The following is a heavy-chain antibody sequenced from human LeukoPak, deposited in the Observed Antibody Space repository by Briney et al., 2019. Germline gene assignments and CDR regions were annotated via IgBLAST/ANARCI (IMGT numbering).Heavy chain of an antibody. CDR1: GFTFSSYA. J-gene: IGHJ6*02. D-gene: IGHD3-3*01. V-gene: IGHV3-30-3*01. Sequence: GGSLRLSCAASGFTFSSYAMHWVRQAPGKGLEWVAVISYDGSNKYYADSVKGRFTISRDNSKNTLYLQVNSLRAEDTAVYYCARNLAYDFWSGYYKYYYYYGMDVWGQGTTVTVSS. CDR2: ISYDGSNK. CDR3: ARNLAYDFWSGYYKYYYYYGMDV.